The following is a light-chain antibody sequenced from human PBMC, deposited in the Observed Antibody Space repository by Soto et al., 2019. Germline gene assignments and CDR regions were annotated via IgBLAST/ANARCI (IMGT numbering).Light chain of an antibody. J-gene: IGLJ1*01. CDR2: RNN. Sequence: QSVLNQPPYAFGTPGPHVTISCSGSSSNVGSNYVYWYQQVPGTATELRVYRNNQRPAGVPDRFSSAKSGTAASLENSGLRSEDEADYYCAAWDDSLSGLYVFGTGTKVTVL. V-gene: IGLV1-47*01. CDR1: SSNVGSNY. CDR3: AAWDDSLSGLYV.